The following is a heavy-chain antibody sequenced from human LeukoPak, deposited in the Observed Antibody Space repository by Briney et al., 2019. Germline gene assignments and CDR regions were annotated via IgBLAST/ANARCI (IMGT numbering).Heavy chain of an antibody. CDR3: ASGRLIVVVPAATLNWFDP. V-gene: IGHV4-34*01. CDR2: INHSGST. J-gene: IGHJ5*02. Sequence: PSETLSLTCAVYGGSFSGYYWSWIRQPPGKGLEWIGEINHSGSTNYNPSLKSRVTISVDTSKNQFSLKLSSVTAADTAVYYCASGRLIVVVPAATLNWFDPWGQGTLVTVSS. CDR1: GGSFSGYY. D-gene: IGHD2-2*01.